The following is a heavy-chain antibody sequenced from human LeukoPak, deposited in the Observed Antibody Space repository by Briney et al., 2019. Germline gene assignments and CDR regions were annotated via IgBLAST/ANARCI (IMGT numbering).Heavy chain of an antibody. CDR2: INHSGST. V-gene: IGHV4-34*01. D-gene: IGHD3-10*01. Sequence: PSETLSLTCAVYGGSFSVYYWSWIRHPPGKGLEWIGEINHSGSTNYNPSLKSRVTISVDTSKNQFSLKLSSVTAADTAVYYCARGRPMVRGVIIKSRDRGYFDYWGQGTLVTVSS. CDR3: ARGRPMVRGVIIKSRDRGYFDY. CDR1: GGSFSVYY. J-gene: IGHJ4*02.